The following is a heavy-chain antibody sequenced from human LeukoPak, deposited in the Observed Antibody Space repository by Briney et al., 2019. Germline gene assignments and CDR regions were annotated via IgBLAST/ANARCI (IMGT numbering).Heavy chain of an antibody. CDR3: ARAGHSSGPNWFDP. D-gene: IGHD6-19*01. J-gene: IGHJ5*02. Sequence: ASVKPSCKASGYTFTGYYMHWVRQAPGQGLEWMGRINPNSGGTNYAKKFQGRVTMTWDTSISTAYMELSRLRSDDTAVYYCARAGHSSGPNWFDPWGQGTLVTVSS. CDR2: INPNSGGT. V-gene: IGHV1-2*06. CDR1: GYTFTGYY.